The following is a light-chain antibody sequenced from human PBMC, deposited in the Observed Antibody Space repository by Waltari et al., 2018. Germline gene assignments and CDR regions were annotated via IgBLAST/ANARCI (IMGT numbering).Light chain of an antibody. V-gene: IGLV4-69*01. J-gene: IGLJ3*02. CDR1: SVHSSNI. Sequence: QLVLTQSPSASASLGASVKLTCTLSSVHSSNIIAWLQQRPERGPRYLMKVNSDGSHSKGDDIPDRFSGSSSGAERYLTISSLQSEDEADYYCETGGHGTWVFGGGTKLTVL. CDR2: VNSDGSH. CDR3: ETGGHGTWV.